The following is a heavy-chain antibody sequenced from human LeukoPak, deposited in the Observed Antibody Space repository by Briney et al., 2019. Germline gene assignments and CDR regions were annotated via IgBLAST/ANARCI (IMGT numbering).Heavy chain of an antibody. CDR2: INPNSGGT. D-gene: IGHD3-10*01. CDR1: GYTFTGYD. Sequence: ASVKVSCKAAGYTFTGYDMHWVRQAPGQGLEWMGWINPNSGGTNYAQKFQGRVTMTRDTSISTAYMELSRLRSDDTAVYYCARGQGSVEKPRYNWFDPWGQGTLVTVSS. J-gene: IGHJ5*02. CDR3: ARGQGSVEKPRYNWFDP. V-gene: IGHV1-2*02.